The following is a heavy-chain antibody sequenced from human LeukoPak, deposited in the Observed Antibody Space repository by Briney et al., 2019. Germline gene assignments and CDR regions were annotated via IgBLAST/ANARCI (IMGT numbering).Heavy chain of an antibody. CDR1: GGSISNDNYY. Sequence: SQTLSLTCTVSGGSISNDNYYWSWIRQPAGKGLEWIGRIYTSGSTNYNPSLKSRVTMSVDTSKNQFSLKLSSVTAADTAVYYCAREGGDQYYFDYWGQGTLVTVSS. J-gene: IGHJ4*02. CDR3: AREGGDQYYFDY. D-gene: IGHD4-17*01. V-gene: IGHV4-61*02. CDR2: IYTSGST.